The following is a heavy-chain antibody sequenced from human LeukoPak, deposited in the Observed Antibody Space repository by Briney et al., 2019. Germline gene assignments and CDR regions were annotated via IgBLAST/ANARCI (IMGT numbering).Heavy chain of an antibody. D-gene: IGHD2-15*01. V-gene: IGHV4-30-2*01. J-gene: IGHJ3*02. CDR1: GGSISSGGYS. Sequence: TSQTLSLTCAVSGGSISSGGYSWSWIRQPPGKGLEWIGYIYHSGSTYYNPSLKSRVTISVDRSKNQFSLKLSSVTAADTAVYYCARGGCSGGSCYDAFDIWDQGTMVTVSS. CDR3: ARGGCSGGSCYDAFDI. CDR2: IYHSGST.